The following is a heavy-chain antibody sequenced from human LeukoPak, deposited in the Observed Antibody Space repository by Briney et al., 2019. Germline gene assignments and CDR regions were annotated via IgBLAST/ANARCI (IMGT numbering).Heavy chain of an antibody. J-gene: IGHJ4*02. CDR3: ARVIADTLEGPGN. CDR1: GYTFTGYY. D-gene: IGHD2-15*01. Sequence: ASVKVSCKASGYTFTGYYIHWVRQAPGQGLDWVGWINPKSGGTHLVQKFQGRVTMTRDTYTSTAYMELSSLTSDDTAVYFCARVIADTLEGPGNWGQGTLVTVSS. V-gene: IGHV1-2*02. CDR2: INPKSGGT.